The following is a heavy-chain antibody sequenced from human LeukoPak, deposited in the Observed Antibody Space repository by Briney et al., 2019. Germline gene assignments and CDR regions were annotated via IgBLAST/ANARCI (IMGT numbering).Heavy chain of an antibody. D-gene: IGHD2/OR15-2a*01. J-gene: IGHJ4*02. V-gene: IGHV3-30*03. Sequence: PGGSLRLSCAASGFTFSSYGMHWVRQAPGKGLEWVAVISYDGSNKYYADSVKGRFTISRDNSKNTLYLQMNSLRAEDTAVYYCARDHKDYLVDYWGQGTLVTVSS. CDR1: GFTFSSYG. CDR2: ISYDGSNK. CDR3: ARDHKDYLVDY.